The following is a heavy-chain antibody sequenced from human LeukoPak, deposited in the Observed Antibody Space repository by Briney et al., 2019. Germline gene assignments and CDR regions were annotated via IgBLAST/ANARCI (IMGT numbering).Heavy chain of an antibody. Sequence: PGGSLRLSCAASGFTFSSYAMSWVRQAPGKGLEWVSGMSGSGVSTYYADSVKGRFTISRDNSKNTLYLQMNSLRAEDTAVYHCAKGGYYGDPDYWGQGTLVTVSS. CDR1: GFTFSSYA. J-gene: IGHJ4*02. CDR3: AKGGYYGDPDY. V-gene: IGHV3-23*01. D-gene: IGHD4-17*01. CDR2: MSGSGVST.